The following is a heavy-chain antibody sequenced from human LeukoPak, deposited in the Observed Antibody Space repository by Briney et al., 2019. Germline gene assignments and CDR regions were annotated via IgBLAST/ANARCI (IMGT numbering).Heavy chain of an antibody. CDR3: ARGKGYQLLREGEYFDY. V-gene: IGHV4-4*07. D-gene: IGHD2-15*01. J-gene: IGHJ4*02. CDR2: IYTSGGT. Sequence: SETLSLTCTVSGASINSYYWNWIRQSAGKGLEWIGRIYTSGGTDYNPSLKSRVTMSLDTSKNHLSLKMTSVTAADTAIYYCARGKGYQLLREGEYFDYWGQGTLVTVSS. CDR1: GASINSYY.